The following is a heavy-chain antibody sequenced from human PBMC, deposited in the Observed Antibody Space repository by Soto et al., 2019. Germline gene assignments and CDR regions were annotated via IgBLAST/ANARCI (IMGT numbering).Heavy chain of an antibody. CDR1: GGSISSGDYY. CDR2: IYYRGST. V-gene: IGHV4-30-4*01. CDR3: AREGMTSDGMDV. Sequence: QVQLQESGPGLVKPSQTLSLTCTVSGGSISSGDYYWSWIRQPPGKGLEWIGYIYYRGSTYYNPSSKRPVTISVDTAKNQFSLKLSSVTAADTAVSSCAREGMTSDGMDVWGQGTTVTVSS. D-gene: IGHD2-21*02. J-gene: IGHJ6*02.